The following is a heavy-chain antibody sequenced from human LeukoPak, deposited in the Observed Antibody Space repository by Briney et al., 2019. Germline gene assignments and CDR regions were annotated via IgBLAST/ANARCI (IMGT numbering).Heavy chain of an antibody. J-gene: IGHJ4*02. Sequence: ASVKVSCKASGYTFTSYYMHWVRQAPGQGLEWMGIINPSGGSTSYAQKFRGRVTMTRDTSISTAYMELSSLRSEDTAVYYCARVAAAADFDYWGQGTLVTVSS. CDR3: ARVAAAADFDY. D-gene: IGHD6-13*01. V-gene: IGHV1-46*01. CDR2: INPSGGST. CDR1: GYTFTSYY.